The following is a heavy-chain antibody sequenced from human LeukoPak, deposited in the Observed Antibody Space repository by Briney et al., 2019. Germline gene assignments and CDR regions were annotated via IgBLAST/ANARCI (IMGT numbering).Heavy chain of an antibody. J-gene: IGHJ4*02. CDR1: GFTFSSYA. CDR3: ARMGYSYWYFDS. Sequence: GGSLRLSCAASGFTFSSYAMSWVRQAPGKGLEWVSAISGSGGSTYYADSVKGRFTISRDNAKSSLYLQMNSLRAEDTAVYYCARMGYSYWYFDSWGQGTLVTVSS. V-gene: IGHV3-23*01. CDR2: ISGSGGST. D-gene: IGHD5-18*01.